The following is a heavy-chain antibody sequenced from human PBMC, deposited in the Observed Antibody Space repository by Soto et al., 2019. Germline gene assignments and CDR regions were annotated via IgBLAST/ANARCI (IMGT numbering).Heavy chain of an antibody. D-gene: IGHD6-19*01. CDR3: ARVHVMVVAGSTFDY. CDR1: GGSISSYY. V-gene: IGHV4-4*07. Sequence: SETLSLTCTVSGGSISSYYWSWIRQPAGKGLEWIGRIYTSGSTNYNPSLKSRVTMSVDTSKNQFSLKLTSVTAADTAVYYCARVHVMVVAGSTFDYWGHGTLVTVSS. J-gene: IGHJ4*01. CDR2: IYTSGST.